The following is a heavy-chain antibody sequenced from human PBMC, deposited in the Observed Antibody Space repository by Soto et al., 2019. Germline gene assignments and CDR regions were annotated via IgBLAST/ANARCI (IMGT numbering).Heavy chain of an antibody. Sequence: GESLKISCTGSGYSFTSYWISWVRQMPGKGLEWMGRIDPSDSYTNYSPSFQGHVTISADKSISTAYLQWSSLKASDTAMYYCARQGAVRGGLHYYYYGMDVWGQGTTVTVSS. CDR1: GYSFTSYW. V-gene: IGHV5-10-1*01. D-gene: IGHD3-10*01. J-gene: IGHJ6*02. CDR2: IDPSDSYT. CDR3: ARQGAVRGGLHYYYYGMDV.